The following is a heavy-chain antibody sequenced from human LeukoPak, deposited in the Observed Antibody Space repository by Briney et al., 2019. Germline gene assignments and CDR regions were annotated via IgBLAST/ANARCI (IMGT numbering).Heavy chain of an antibody. Sequence: SETLSLTCAVYGGSFSGYYWSWIRQPPGKGLEWIGEINHSGSTNYNPSLKSRVTISVGTSKNQFSLKLSSVTAADTAVYYCARGPHLWLVRGVSAWFDPWGQGTLVTVSS. J-gene: IGHJ5*02. D-gene: IGHD3-10*01. CDR3: ARGPHLWLVRGVSAWFDP. V-gene: IGHV4-34*01. CDR1: GGSFSGYY. CDR2: INHSGST.